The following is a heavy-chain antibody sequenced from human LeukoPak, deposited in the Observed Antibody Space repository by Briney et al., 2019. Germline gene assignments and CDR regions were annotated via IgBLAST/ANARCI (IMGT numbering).Heavy chain of an antibody. V-gene: IGHV3-30*04. Sequence: GGSLRLSCAASGFTFSSYAMHWVRQAPGKGLEWVAVISYDGSNKYYADSVKGRFTISRDNSKNTLYLQMNSLRAKDTAVYYCARDYTVTLDYWGQGTLVTVSS. D-gene: IGHD4-17*01. CDR2: ISYDGSNK. CDR3: ARDYTVTLDY. J-gene: IGHJ4*02. CDR1: GFTFSSYA.